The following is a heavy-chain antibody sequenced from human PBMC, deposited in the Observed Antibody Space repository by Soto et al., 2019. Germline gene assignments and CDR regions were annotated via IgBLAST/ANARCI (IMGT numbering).Heavy chain of an antibody. CDR3: ASHSWYLGDNFFRP. D-gene: IGHD6-13*01. Sequence: TSETLSLTCTVSGGSISSYYWSWIRQPPGKGLEWSGDIYYSGSTNYSPSLKGRVTISVDTSKNQFSLTLTSVTASDTAVYFCASHSWYLGDNFFRPWGQGTLVTVS. V-gene: IGHV4-59*08. CDR1: GGSISSYY. J-gene: IGHJ5*02. CDR2: IYYSGST.